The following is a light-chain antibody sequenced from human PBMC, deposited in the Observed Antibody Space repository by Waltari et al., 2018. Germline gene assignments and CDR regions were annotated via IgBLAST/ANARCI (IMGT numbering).Light chain of an antibody. CDR3: QQRRNWPLT. CDR2: DTP. J-gene: IGKJ4*01. V-gene: IGKV3-11*01. CDR1: QRVTHH. Sequence: CSALQRVTHHLAWYQQKPGQAPRRLSYDTPNRATGMPARFSGSGFATDFTLTISSLEPDAFAVYYCQQRRNWPLTFGGGTKVEIK.